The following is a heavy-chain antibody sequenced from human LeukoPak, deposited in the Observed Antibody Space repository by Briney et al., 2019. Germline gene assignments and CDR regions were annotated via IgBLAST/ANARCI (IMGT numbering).Heavy chain of an antibody. Sequence: SQTLSLTCTVSGGSISSGSYYWSWIRQPPGKGLEWIGRIYTSGSANYNPSLKSRVTISVDTSKNQFALKLSSVTASDTAVYYCARGGSIVGATIDYWGQGTLVTVSS. CDR1: GGSISSGSYY. CDR2: IYTSGSA. D-gene: IGHD1-26*01. V-gene: IGHV4-61*02. J-gene: IGHJ4*02. CDR3: ARGGSIVGATIDY.